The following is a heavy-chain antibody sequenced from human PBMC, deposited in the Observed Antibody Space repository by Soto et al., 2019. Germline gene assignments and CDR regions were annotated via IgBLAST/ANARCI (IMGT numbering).Heavy chain of an antibody. CDR2: IYYSGST. CDR3: ARSIDP. J-gene: IGHJ5*02. CDR1: GGSISSGGYY. V-gene: IGHV4-31*03. Sequence: QVQLQESGPGLVKPSQTLSLTCTVSGGSISSGGYYWSWIRQHPGKGLEWIGYIYYSGSTYYNPSLXGXXTISVDTSKSQLSLKLSSVTAADTAVSYCARSIDPWGQGTLVTVSS.